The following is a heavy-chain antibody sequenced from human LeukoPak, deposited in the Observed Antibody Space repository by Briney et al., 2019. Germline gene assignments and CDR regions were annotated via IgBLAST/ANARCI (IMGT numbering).Heavy chain of an antibody. CDR3: ARADGYSSGWYLGN. V-gene: IGHV7-4-1*02. J-gene: IGHJ4*02. D-gene: IGHD6-19*01. CDR2: INTNTGNP. CDR1: GYTFTSYA. Sequence: ASVKVSCKASGYTFTSYAMSWVRQAPGQGLEWMGWINTNTGNPAYAQGFTGRFVFSLDTSVSTAYLQISSLKTEDTAIYYCARADGYSSGWYLGNWGQGTLVTVSS.